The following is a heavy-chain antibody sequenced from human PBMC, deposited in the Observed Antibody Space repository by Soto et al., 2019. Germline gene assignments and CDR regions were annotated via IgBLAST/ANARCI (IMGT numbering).Heavy chain of an antibody. CDR2: ISSSSSTI. CDR3: ARAGDGYNYGWYFDL. D-gene: IGHD5-12*01. V-gene: IGHV3-48*02. CDR1: GFTFSSYS. J-gene: IGHJ2*01. Sequence: EVQLVESGGGLVQPGGSLRLSCAASGFTFSSYSMNWVRQAPGKGLEWVSYISSSSSTIYYADSVKGLFTISRDNAKNSLYLQMNSLRDEDTAVYYCARAGDGYNYGWYFDLWGRGTLVTVSS.